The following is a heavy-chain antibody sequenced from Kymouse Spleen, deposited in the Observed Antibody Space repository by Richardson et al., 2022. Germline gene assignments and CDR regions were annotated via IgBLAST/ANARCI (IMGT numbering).Heavy chain of an antibody. Sequence: EVQLVESGGGLVQPGRSLRLSCAASGFTFDDYAMHWVRQAPGKGLEWVSGISWNSGSIGYADSVKGRFTISRDNAKNSLYLQMNSLRAEDTALYYCAKDSGSGSYYNFYYYYYGMDVWGQGTTVTVSS. J-gene: IGHJ6*02. V-gene: IGHV3-9*01. D-gene: IGHD3-10*01. CDR1: GFTFDDYA. CDR3: AKDSGSGSYYNFYYYYYGMDV. CDR2: ISWNSGSI.